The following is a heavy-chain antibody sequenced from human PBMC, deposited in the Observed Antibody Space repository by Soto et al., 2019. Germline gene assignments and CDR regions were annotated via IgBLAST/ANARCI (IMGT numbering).Heavy chain of an antibody. CDR3: ARDLVGNETSTNGYSSFDH. Sequence: GESLKISCKGSGYSFTSYWIGWVRQMPGKGLEWMGIIYPGDSDTRYSPSFQGQVTISADKSISTAYLQWSSLKASDTAMYYCARDLVGNETSTNGYSSFDHWGQGTLVTVSS. CDR2: IYPGDSDT. D-gene: IGHD2-2*03. J-gene: IGHJ4*02. V-gene: IGHV5-51*01. CDR1: GYSFTSYW.